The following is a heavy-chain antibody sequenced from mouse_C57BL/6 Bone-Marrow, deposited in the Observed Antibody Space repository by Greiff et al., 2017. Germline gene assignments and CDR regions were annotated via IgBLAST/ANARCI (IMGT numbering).Heavy chain of an antibody. CDR3: ARDRGFYYAMDY. CDR2: ISDGGSYT. Sequence: EVMLVESGGGLVKPGGSLKLSCAASGFTFSSYAMSWVRQTPETRLEWVATISDGGSYTYYPDNVKGRFTISRDNAKNNLYLQLSHLKSEDTAMYYCARDRGFYYAMDYWGQGTSVTVSS. J-gene: IGHJ4*01. CDR1: GFTFSSYA. V-gene: IGHV5-4*01.